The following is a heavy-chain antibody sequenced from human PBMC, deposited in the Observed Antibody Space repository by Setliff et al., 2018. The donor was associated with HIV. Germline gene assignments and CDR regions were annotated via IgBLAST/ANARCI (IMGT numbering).Heavy chain of an antibody. Sequence: ASVKVSCKASGYTFTGHYLHWVRQAPGQGLEWLGWVNPNSGDAIYAQNFQGRVTMTRDTSTNAAYMELRGLRSDDTAVYYCARNFGLSPSGKYYYYYGMDIWGQGATVTVSS. D-gene: IGHD3-10*01. CDR3: ARNFGLSPSGKYYYYYGMDI. J-gene: IGHJ6*02. CDR2: VNPNSGDA. V-gene: IGHV1-2*02. CDR1: GYTFTGHY.